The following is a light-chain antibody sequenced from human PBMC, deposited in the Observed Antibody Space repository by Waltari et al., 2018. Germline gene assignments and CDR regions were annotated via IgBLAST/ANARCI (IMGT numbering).Light chain of an antibody. CDR3: QQYFSTPYT. CDR1: QSVLYRSNNKKY. Sequence: DFVMTQSPDSLAVSLGERATINCRSSQSVLYRSNNKKYLAWYQQKPGQPPKLLIYWASTRESGFPGRFSGSGSGTDFTLTITSLQAEDVAVYYCQQYFSTPYTFGQGTKLEIK. CDR2: WAS. J-gene: IGKJ2*01. V-gene: IGKV4-1*01.